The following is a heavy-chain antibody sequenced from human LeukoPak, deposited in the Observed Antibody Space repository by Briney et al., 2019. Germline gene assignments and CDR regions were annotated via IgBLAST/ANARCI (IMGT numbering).Heavy chain of an antibody. D-gene: IGHD6-13*01. CDR3: ARDNMAAAGNSYYYGLDV. CDR2: ISGSGGST. J-gene: IGHJ6*02. Sequence: GGSLRLSCAASGFTFSSYAMSWVRQAPGKGLEWVSAISGSGGSTYYADSVKGRFTISRDNSKNTLYLQMNSLRAEDTAVYYCARDNMAAAGNSYYYGLDVWGQGTTVTVSS. CDR1: GFTFSSYA. V-gene: IGHV3-23*01.